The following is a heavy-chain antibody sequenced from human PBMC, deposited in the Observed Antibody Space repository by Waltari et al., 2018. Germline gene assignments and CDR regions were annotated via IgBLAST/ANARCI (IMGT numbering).Heavy chain of an antibody. Sequence: QVQLVQSGAEVKKPGSSVKVSCKASGGTFSSYAISWVRQAPGPGLEWMGGIIPIFGTANYAQKVQGRVTITTDESTSTAYMELSSLRSEDTAVYYCARDDSSNLDYYYYGMDVWGQGTTVTVSS. J-gene: IGHJ6*02. CDR3: ARDDSSNLDYYYYGMDV. D-gene: IGHD6-13*01. CDR1: GGTFSSYA. V-gene: IGHV1-69*05. CDR2: IIPIFGTA.